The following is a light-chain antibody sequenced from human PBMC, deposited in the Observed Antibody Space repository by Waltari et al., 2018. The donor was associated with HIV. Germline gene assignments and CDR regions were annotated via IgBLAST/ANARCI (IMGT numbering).Light chain of an antibody. J-gene: IGLJ2*01. V-gene: IGLV2-8*01. CDR1: SSDIGAYDS. Sequence: QSALTQPPSASGSLGQSVTISCTGSSSDIGAYDSVSWFQQHPNNAPKLVLYEVSKRPSGVPDRFSGSRSGETAFLSVSGLQPDDTAAYFCSSYGDNIRVLFGGGTNLTVL. CDR2: EVS. CDR3: SSYGDNIRVL.